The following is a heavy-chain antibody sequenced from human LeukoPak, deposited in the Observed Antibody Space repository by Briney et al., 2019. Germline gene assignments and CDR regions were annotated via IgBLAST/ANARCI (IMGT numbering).Heavy chain of an antibody. V-gene: IGHV4-61*02. J-gene: IGHJ3*02. CDR3: ARLLYGSGSYYNRDDAFDI. CDR2: IYTSGST. CDR1: GGSISSGSYY. D-gene: IGHD3-10*01. Sequence: PSQTLSLTCTVSGGSISSGSYYWSWIRQPAGKGLEWIGRIYTSGSTNYNPSLKSRVTISVDTSKNQFSLKLSSVTAADTAVYYCARLLYGSGSYYNRDDAFDIWGQGTMVTVSS.